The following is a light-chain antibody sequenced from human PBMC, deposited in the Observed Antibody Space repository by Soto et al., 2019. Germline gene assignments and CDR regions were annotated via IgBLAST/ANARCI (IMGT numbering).Light chain of an antibody. CDR3: QQRNYPLT. CDR1: QSVGRN. V-gene: IGKV3-11*01. CDR2: DAS. J-gene: IGKJ4*01. Sequence: EIVLTQSPATLSLSPGERATLSCRASQSVGRNLGWYQQKPGQSPRLLIYDASNRATGIPARFSGSWSGTDFTLSISTLEPEDFAVYYCQQRNYPLTFGGGTKV.